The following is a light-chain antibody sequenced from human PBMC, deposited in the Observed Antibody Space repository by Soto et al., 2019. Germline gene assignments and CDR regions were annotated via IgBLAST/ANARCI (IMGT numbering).Light chain of an antibody. CDR3: QQYGSSPQT. Sequence: EIVLTQSPATLSSFPGDRVTLSCRASQSVSSNYLAWFQQKPGQVPRLLIYAASSRATGIPDRFSGSGSGTDFTLNISRLEPEDFAVYYCQQYGSSPQTFGQGTKVDIK. CDR1: QSVSSNY. CDR2: AAS. V-gene: IGKV3-20*01. J-gene: IGKJ1*01.